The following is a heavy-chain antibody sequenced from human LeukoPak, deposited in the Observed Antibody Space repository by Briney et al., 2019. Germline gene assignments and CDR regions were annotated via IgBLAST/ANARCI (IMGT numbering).Heavy chain of an antibody. CDR1: GGSVNSGGYY. CDR3: AVGPHHYFDS. V-gene: IGHV4-31*03. J-gene: IGHJ4*02. CDR2: ISYSGST. Sequence: SQTLSLTCTVSGGSVNSGGYYWSWIRQHPGKGLEWIGYISYSGSTYYSPSLKSRLTISLDTSKNQFSLRLSSVSAADAAVYFCAVGPHHYFDSWGQGTLVTVSS.